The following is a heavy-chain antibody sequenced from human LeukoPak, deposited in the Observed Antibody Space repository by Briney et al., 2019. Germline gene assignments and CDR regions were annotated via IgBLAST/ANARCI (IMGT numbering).Heavy chain of an antibody. D-gene: IGHD6-13*01. J-gene: IGHJ4*02. CDR1: GFTFSSYA. CDR2: ISGSGGSR. V-gene: IGHV3-23*01. CDR3: AKKLVVAAAEDY. Sequence: PGGSLRLSCAASGFTFSSYAMSWVRQAPGKGLEWVSAISGSGGSRYNADSVKGRFTISRDNSKNTLYLQMNSLRGEDTAVYYCAKKLVVAAAEDYWGQGTLVTVSS.